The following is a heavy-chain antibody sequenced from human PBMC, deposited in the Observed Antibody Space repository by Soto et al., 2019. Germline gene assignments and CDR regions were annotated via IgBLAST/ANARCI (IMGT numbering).Heavy chain of an antibody. Sequence: GASVKVSCKASGYTFTSYYMHWVRQAPGQGLEWMGIINPSGGSTSYAQKFQGRVTMTRDTSTSTVYMELSSLRSEDTAVYYCARATDGDLTGVPASYKYYYGMDVWGQGTTVTVSS. V-gene: IGHV1-46*01. CDR3: ARATDGDLTGVPASYKYYYGMDV. CDR2: INPSGGST. CDR1: GYTFTSYY. J-gene: IGHJ6*02. D-gene: IGHD2-2*01.